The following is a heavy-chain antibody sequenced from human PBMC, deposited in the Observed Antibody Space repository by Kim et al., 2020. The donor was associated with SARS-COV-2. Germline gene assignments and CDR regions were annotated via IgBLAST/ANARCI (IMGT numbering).Heavy chain of an antibody. J-gene: IGHJ6*02. Sequence: GGSLRLSCAASGFTFSSYWMHWVRQAPGKGLVWVSRINSDGSSTSYADSVKGRFTISRDNAKNTLYLQMNSLRAEDTAVYYCASQSAADDDYYYYGMDGWGQGTTVTVSS. CDR2: INSDGSST. D-gene: IGHD2-2*01. CDR1: GFTFSSYW. V-gene: IGHV3-74*01. CDR3: ASQSAADDDYYYYGMDG.